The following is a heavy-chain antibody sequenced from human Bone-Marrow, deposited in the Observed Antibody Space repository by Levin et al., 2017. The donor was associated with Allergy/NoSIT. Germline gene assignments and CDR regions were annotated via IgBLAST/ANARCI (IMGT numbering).Heavy chain of an antibody. CDR1: GFTFDDYA. V-gene: IGHV3-9*01. Sequence: GGSLRLSCAASGFTFDDYAMHWVRQAPGKGLEWVSGISWNSGSIGYADSVKGRFTISRDNAKNSLYLQMNSLRAEDTALYYCAKDSDVVGVATNGMDVWGQGTTVTVSS. CDR2: ISWNSGSI. D-gene: IGHD5-12*01. J-gene: IGHJ6*02. CDR3: AKDSDVVGVATNGMDV.